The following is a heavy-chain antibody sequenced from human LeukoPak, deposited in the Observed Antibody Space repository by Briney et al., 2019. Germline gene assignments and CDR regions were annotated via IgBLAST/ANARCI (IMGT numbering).Heavy chain of an antibody. D-gene: IGHD2/OR15-2a*01. V-gene: IGHV4-59*12. CDR1: GGSISSYY. Sequence: SETLSLTCTVSGGSISSYYWSWIRQPPGMGLEWIGFVYYSGSTNYNPSLTSRVTISVDTSKNQFSLKLSSVTAADTAVYFCARDSPPAYCNSGSYYSECWGPGALVTVSS. CDR2: VYYSGST. J-gene: IGHJ4*02. CDR3: ARDSPPAYCNSGSYYSEC.